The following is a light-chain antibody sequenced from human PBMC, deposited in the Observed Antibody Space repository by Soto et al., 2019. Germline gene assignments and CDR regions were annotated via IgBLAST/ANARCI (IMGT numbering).Light chain of an antibody. CDR2: AAS. Sequence: DIPVTQSPSSVSASVGDRVTITCRASQGLVSWLAWYQQKPGKAPKLLIYAASSFQSGVPSRFSGSGSGTDFTLTISSLQREDFASYYCQQTSSFPLTFGGGTKVEIK. CDR3: QQTSSFPLT. J-gene: IGKJ4*01. CDR1: QGLVSW. V-gene: IGKV1-12*01.